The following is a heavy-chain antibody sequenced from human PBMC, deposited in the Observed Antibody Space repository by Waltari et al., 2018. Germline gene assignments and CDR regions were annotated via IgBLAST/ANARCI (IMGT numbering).Heavy chain of an antibody. Sequence: QVQLQESGPGLVKPSETLSLTCTVSGGSISSYYWRWIRQPPGKGLEWIGYIYYSGSTNYNPSLKSRVTISVDTSKNQFSLKLSSVTAADTAVYYCARVRIGVVPAALHFDYWGQGTLVTVSS. V-gene: IGHV4-59*01. J-gene: IGHJ4*02. D-gene: IGHD2-2*01. CDR2: IYYSGST. CDR3: ARVRIGVVPAALHFDY. CDR1: GGSISSYY.